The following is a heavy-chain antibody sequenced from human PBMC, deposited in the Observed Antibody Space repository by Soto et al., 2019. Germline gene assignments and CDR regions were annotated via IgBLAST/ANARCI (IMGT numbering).Heavy chain of an antibody. J-gene: IGHJ5*02. CDR3: ARMATFGSLNWFEP. D-gene: IGHD3-16*01. Sequence: ASVKVSCKASGYSFTNNDVSWFRQASGQGLEWMGWMNPGSGDTGYAQKFQGRVTMTRDISIATAYMELSSLRSDDTAIYYCARMATFGSLNWFEPWGQGTMVTVSS. V-gene: IGHV1-8*01. CDR2: MNPGSGDT. CDR1: GYSFTNND.